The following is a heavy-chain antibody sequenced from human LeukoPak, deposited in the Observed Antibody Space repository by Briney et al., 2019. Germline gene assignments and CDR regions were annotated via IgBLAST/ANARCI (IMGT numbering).Heavy chain of an antibody. D-gene: IGHD4-23*01. V-gene: IGHV3-23*01. CDR3: AKVGLGGNAGY. CDR1: GFTFSSYW. J-gene: IGHJ4*02. Sequence: GGSLRLSCAASGFTFSSYWMSWVRQAPGKGLEWVSAISGSGGSTYYADSVKGRFTISRDNSKNTLYLQMNSLRAEDTAVYYCAKVGLGGNAGYWGQGTLVTVSS. CDR2: ISGSGGST.